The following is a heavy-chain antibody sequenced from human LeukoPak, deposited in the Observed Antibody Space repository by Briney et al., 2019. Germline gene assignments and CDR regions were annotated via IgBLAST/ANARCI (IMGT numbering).Heavy chain of an antibody. CDR3: ARYPSRVEVSAANWFDP. CDR2: IYYSGST. V-gene: IGHV4-59*06. D-gene: IGHD2-2*01. Sequence: SQTLSLTCTVSGGSISSYYWSWIRQPAGKGLEWIGYIYYSGSTYYNPSLKSRVTISVDTSKNQFSLKLSSVTAADTAVYYCARYPSRVEVSAANWFDPWGQGTLVTVSS. J-gene: IGHJ5*02. CDR1: GGSISSYY.